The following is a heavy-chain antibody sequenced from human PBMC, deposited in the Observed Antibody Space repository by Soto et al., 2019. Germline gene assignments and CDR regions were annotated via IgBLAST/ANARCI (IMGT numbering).Heavy chain of an antibody. CDR3: ARDGYDGSGSPYPAY. CDR2: IYYLGST. Sequence: SETLSLTCSVSGGSMSEYFWGWTRQSPGKGLEWIGYIYYLGSTDYNPSLKSRVTISVDTSKRQFSLRLTSVTAADTAVYYCARDGYDGSGSPYPAYWGPGTQVTVSS. V-gene: IGHV4-59*01. D-gene: IGHD3-10*01. CDR1: GGSMSEYF. J-gene: IGHJ4*02.